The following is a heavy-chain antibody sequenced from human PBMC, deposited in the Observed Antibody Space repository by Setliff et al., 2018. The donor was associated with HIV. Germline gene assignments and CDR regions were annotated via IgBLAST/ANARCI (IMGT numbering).Heavy chain of an antibody. Sequence: SETLSLTCSVSGDSITRGSYWGWVRQPPGKGLEWLGHIYNTGRTYDNPTLRSRVTISVDTSKNQFSLELTSVTAADTAVFYCVRVSSSGYYGEGAFDIWGQGTVVTVSS. CDR3: VRVSSSGYYGEGAFDI. CDR2: IYNTGRT. CDR1: GDSITRGSY. D-gene: IGHD3-22*01. J-gene: IGHJ3*02. V-gene: IGHV4-38-2*02.